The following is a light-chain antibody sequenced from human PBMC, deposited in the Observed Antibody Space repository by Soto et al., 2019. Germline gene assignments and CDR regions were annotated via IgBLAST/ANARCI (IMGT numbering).Light chain of an antibody. V-gene: IGKV1-5*03. CDR3: QQYKTYPTWT. J-gene: IGKJ1*01. CDR1: QSISSW. CDR2: KAS. Sequence: DIQMTQSPSTLSASLGDRVTITCRASQSISSWLAWYQQRPGKAPKLLISKASSLESGGPSRFSGTGSGTEFTLTISSLQPDDFATYYCQQYKTYPTWTFGQGTKVEIK.